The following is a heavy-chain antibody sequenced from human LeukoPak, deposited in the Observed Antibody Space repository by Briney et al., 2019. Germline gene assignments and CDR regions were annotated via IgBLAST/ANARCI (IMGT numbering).Heavy chain of an antibody. J-gene: IGHJ4*02. Sequence: SETLSLTCTVSGGSVGSDNSYWNWIRQPAGKRLEWIGRIYADGSSTYNPSLKSRVTILVDTSKNQFSLRLSSMTAADTAVYYCARGYYYRTWGLGTLVTVSS. CDR3: ARGYYYRT. CDR1: GGSVGSDNSY. D-gene: IGHD3-10*01. V-gene: IGHV4-61*02. CDR2: IYADGSS.